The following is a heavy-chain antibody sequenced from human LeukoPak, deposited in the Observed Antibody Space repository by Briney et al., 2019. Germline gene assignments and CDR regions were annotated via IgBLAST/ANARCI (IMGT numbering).Heavy chain of an antibody. V-gene: IGHV3-30-3*01. J-gene: IGHJ5*02. Sequence: PGGSLRLSCAASGFTFSSYAMHWVRQAPGKGLEWVAVISYDGSNKYYADSVKGRFTISRDNSKNTLYLQMNSLRAEDTAVYYCAREDYEESVGWFDPWGQGTLVTVSS. CDR1: GFTFSSYA. CDR2: ISYDGSNK. CDR3: AREDYEESVGWFDP. D-gene: IGHD4-17*01.